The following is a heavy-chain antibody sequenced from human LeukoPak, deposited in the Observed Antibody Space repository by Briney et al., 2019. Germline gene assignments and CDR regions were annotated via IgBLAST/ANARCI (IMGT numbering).Heavy chain of an antibody. Sequence: PGGSLRLSCAASGFTFSSYAMTWVRQAPGKGLEWVSAIGGSGHNTYYAESVRGRFTISRNNSKNTVYLQMNNLRAEDTALYYCAKDSSGIAAASFNVWGQGTMVIVSS. D-gene: IGHD6-13*01. CDR3: AKDSSGIAAASFNV. CDR2: IGGSGHNT. V-gene: IGHV3-23*01. CDR1: GFTFSSYA. J-gene: IGHJ3*01.